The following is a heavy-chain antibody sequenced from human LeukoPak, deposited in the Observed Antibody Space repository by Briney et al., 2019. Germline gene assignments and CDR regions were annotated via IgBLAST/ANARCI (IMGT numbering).Heavy chain of an antibody. CDR1: GFTFSSYT. CDR2: IRYDGSNT. V-gene: IGHV3-30*02. Sequence: GGSLRLSCAASGFTFSSYTMNWVRQAPGKGLEWLAFIRYDGSNTYYADSVKGRFTVSRDDSKNTLYLQMNSLRGDDTAVYYCARRWGGYGSGSYYYYMDVWGKGTTVTVSS. CDR3: ARRWGGYGSGSYYYYMDV. J-gene: IGHJ6*03. D-gene: IGHD3-10*01.